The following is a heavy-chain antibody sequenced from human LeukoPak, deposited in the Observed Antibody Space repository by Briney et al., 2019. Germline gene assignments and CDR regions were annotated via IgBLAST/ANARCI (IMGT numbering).Heavy chain of an antibody. CDR3: THSGSYYNEYYFDY. Sequence: PSETLSLTCTVSGGSISSHYWSWIRQPPGKGLEWIGYIYYSGSTNYNPSLKSRVTISVDTSKNQFSLKLSSVTAADTAVYYCTHSGSYYNEYYFDYWGQGTLVTVSS. CDR2: IYYSGST. V-gene: IGHV4-59*11. J-gene: IGHJ4*02. CDR1: GGSISSHY. D-gene: IGHD3-10*01.